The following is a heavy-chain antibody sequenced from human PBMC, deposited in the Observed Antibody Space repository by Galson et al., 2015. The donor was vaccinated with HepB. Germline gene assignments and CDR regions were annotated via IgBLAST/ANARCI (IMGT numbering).Heavy chain of an antibody. CDR1: GGTFSSYA. Sequence: SVKVSCKASGGTFSSYAISWVRQAPGQGLEWMGGIIPIFGTANYAQKFQGRVTITADESTSTAYMELSSLRSEDTAVYYCALDSTRERLVGGYWGQGTLVTVSS. D-gene: IGHD1-1*01. CDR2: IIPIFGTA. CDR3: ALDSTRERLVGGY. J-gene: IGHJ4*02. V-gene: IGHV1-69*13.